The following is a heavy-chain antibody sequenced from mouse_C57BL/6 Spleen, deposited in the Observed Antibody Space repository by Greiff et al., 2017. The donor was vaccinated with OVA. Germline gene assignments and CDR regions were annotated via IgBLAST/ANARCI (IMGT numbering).Heavy chain of an antibody. CDR2: IYPGDGDT. CDR3: ARGLAVVAPFDY. J-gene: IGHJ2*01. CDR1: GYAFSSSW. Sequence: VKLQESGPELVKPGASVKISCKASGYAFSSSWMNWVKQRPGKGLEWIGRIYPGDGDTNYNGKFKGKATLTADKSSSTAYMQLSSLTSEDSAVYFCARGLAVVAPFDYWGQGTTLTVSS. V-gene: IGHV1-82*01. D-gene: IGHD1-1*01.